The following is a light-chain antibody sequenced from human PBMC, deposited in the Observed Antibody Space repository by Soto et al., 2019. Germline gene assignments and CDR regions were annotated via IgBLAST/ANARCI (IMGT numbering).Light chain of an antibody. J-gene: IGLJ2*01. V-gene: IGLV3-21*02. CDR1: NIGSKS. CDR2: DDS. CDR3: QLWDSSSDHVV. Sequence: SYELTQPTSVSVAPGLTARITWEGNNIGSKSVHWYQQKPGQAPVLVVYDDSDRPSGIPERFSGSNSGNTATLSISWVGAGDEADYYCQLWDSSSDHVVFGGGTKLTVL.